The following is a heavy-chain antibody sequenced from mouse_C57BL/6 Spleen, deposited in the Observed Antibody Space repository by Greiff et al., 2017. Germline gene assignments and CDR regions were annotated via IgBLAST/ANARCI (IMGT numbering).Heavy chain of an antibody. D-gene: IGHD1-1*01. CDR3: ARGEYYGSRYFDV. V-gene: IGHV1-43*01. J-gene: IGHJ1*03. CDR2: INPSTGGT. CDR1: GYSFTGYY. Sequence: EVQLQQSGPELVKPGASVKISCKASGYSFTGYYMHWVKQSSEKSLEWIGEINPSTGGTSYNQKFKGKATLTVDKSSSTAYRQLKSLTSEDSAVYYCARGEYYGSRYFDVWGTGTTVTVSS.